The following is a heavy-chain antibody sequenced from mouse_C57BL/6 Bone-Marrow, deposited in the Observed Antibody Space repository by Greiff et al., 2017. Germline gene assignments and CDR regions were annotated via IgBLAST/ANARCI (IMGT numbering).Heavy chain of an antibody. CDR2: IYPGGGDT. CDR3: ARAVPLGTVVATGDY. J-gene: IGHJ2*01. CDR1: GYAFSSSW. V-gene: IGHV1-82*01. D-gene: IGHD1-1*01. Sequence: QVQLQQSGPGLVKPGASVKISCKASGYAFSSSWMNWVKQRPGKGLEWIGRIYPGGGDTNYKGKFKGKATLTADKSSSTAYMQLSCLTSEDSAVYLCARAVPLGTVVATGDYWGQGTTLTVSS.